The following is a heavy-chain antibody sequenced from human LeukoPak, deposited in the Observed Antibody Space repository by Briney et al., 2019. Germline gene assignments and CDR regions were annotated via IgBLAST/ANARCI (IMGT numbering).Heavy chain of an antibody. CDR2: ISGSGDST. Sequence: GGSLRLSCAASGFTFSSSAMNWVRQAPGKGLEWVAVISGSGDSTYYGDSVKGRFTIPRENAKNSLYLQMNSLRAGDTAVYYCARAGYYGSGSYQPYYYGMDVWGQGTTVTVSS. CDR3: ARAGYYGSGSYQPYYYGMDV. J-gene: IGHJ6*02. CDR1: GFTFSSSA. D-gene: IGHD3-10*01. V-gene: IGHV3-23*01.